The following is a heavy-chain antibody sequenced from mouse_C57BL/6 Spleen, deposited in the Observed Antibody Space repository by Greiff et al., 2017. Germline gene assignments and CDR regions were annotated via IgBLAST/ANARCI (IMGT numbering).Heavy chain of an antibody. CDR1: GYAFSSSW. CDR3: ARDYGNYDYYAMDY. CDR2: IYPGDGDT. Sequence: VQLVESGPELVKPGASVKISCKASGYAFSSSWMNWVKQRPGKGLEWIGRIYPGDGDTNYNGKFKGKATLTADKSSSTAYMQLSSLTSEDSAVYFCARDYGNYDYYAMDYWGQGTSVTVSS. D-gene: IGHD2-1*01. J-gene: IGHJ4*01. V-gene: IGHV1-82*01.